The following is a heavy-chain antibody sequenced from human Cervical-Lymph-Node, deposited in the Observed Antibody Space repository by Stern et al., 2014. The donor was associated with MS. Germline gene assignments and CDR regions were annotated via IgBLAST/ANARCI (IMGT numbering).Heavy chain of an antibody. CDR3: ARHGPPRRRDDSNHPNFDY. D-gene: IGHD5-24*01. CDR2: LYYSGNT. Sequence: QLQLQESGPGLVKPSETLSLTCTVSGGSISSNYWSWIRQPPGKGLEWIGYLYYSGNTNYNPSLKSRVTTSVDKSKNQFSLSLRSVPAADTAVYYCARHGPPRRRDDSNHPNFDYWGPGTLVAVSS. J-gene: IGHJ4*02. V-gene: IGHV4-59*08. CDR1: GGSISSNY.